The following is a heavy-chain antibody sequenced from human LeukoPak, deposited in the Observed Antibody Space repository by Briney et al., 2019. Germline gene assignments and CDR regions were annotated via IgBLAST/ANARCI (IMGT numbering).Heavy chain of an antibody. CDR3: TRGPSLHTNWVGGRWFDP. CDR2: MNPKSANT. J-gene: IGHJ5*02. D-gene: IGHD1-1*01. V-gene: IGHV1-8*01. CDR1: GYTFSNYD. Sequence: ASVKVSCKAFGYTFSNYDINWVRQATGQGLEWMGWMNPKSANTGCAQKFQGRVTMTRNISISTAYLELSSLRSEDTATYFCTRGPSLHTNWVGGRWFDPWGQGTRVTVSS.